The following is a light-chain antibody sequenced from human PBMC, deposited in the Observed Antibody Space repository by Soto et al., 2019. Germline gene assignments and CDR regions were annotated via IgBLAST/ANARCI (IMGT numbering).Light chain of an antibody. CDR3: QQYGSSAWT. CDR2: GAS. CDR1: QSVSSSY. Sequence: WTQSPGTMFLSAGERATLSCRASQSVSSSYLAWYQQKPGQAPRLLIYGASSRATGIPDRFSSSGSGTDSTLTISRLEPEDFAVYYCQQYGSSAWTFGQGTTVDIK. J-gene: IGKJ1*01. V-gene: IGKV3-20*01.